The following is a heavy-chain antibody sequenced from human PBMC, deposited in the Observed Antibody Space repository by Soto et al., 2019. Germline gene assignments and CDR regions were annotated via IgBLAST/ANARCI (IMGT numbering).Heavy chain of an antibody. CDR3: ARGRTLDSSGYYLGFDY. CDR2: IIPIFGTA. J-gene: IGHJ4*02. V-gene: IGHV1-69*12. CDR1: GGTFSSYA. Sequence: QVQLVQSGAEVKKPGSSVKVSCKASGGTFSSYAISWVRQAPGQGLEWMGGIIPIFGTANYAQKFQGRVTITADESTSTAYMELSSLRSDDTAVYYCARGRTLDSSGYYLGFDYWGQGTLVTVSS. D-gene: IGHD3-22*01.